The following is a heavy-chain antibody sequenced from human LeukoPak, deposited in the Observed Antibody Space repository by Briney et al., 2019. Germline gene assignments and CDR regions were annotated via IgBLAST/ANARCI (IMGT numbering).Heavy chain of an antibody. CDR3: ARDYGPSRGFDY. Sequence: SETLSLTCTVFGGSISSDYWSWIRQPPGKGLEWIGYIYYSGSTNYNPSLKSRVTISVDTSKNQFSLKLSSVTAADTAVYYCARDYGPSRGFDYWGQGTLVTVSS. CDR1: GGSISSDY. V-gene: IGHV4-59*01. CDR2: IYYSGST. D-gene: IGHD3-10*01. J-gene: IGHJ4*02.